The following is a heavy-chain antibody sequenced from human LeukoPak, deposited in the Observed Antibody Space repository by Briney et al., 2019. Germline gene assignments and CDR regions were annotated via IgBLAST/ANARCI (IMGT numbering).Heavy chain of an antibody. D-gene: IGHD3-10*01. CDR2: ISGSGGST. Sequence: GGSLRLSCAASGFTFSSYAMSWVRQAPGKGLEWVSAISGSGGSTYYADSVKGRFTISRDNSKNALYLQMNSLRAEDTAVYYCAKDMGRWFGELTYFDYWGQGTLVTVSS. V-gene: IGHV3-23*01. J-gene: IGHJ4*02. CDR3: AKDMGRWFGELTYFDY. CDR1: GFTFSSYA.